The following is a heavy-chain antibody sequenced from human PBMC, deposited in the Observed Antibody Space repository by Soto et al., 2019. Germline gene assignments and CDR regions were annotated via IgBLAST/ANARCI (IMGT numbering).Heavy chain of an antibody. CDR2: IYPGDSDT. Sequence: GEFLKISCKGSGYSFTSYWIGWVRQMPGKGLEWMGIIYPGDSDTRYSPSFQGQVTISADKSISTAYLQWSSLKASDTAMYYCARSGRISGYDSGWFDPWGQGTLVTVSS. J-gene: IGHJ5*02. CDR1: GYSFTSYW. V-gene: IGHV5-51*01. D-gene: IGHD5-12*01. CDR3: ARSGRISGYDSGWFDP.